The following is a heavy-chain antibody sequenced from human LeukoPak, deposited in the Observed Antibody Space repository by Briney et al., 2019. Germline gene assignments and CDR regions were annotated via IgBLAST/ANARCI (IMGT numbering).Heavy chain of an antibody. CDR1: GFTFNNYA. Sequence: GGSLRLYCAASGFTFNNYAMSWVRQAPGKGLEWVSAISASGGGTNYADSVKGRFIISRDNSKNTLYLQMNSLRAEDTAVYYCAKDPQRYCSGGSCLYFDYWGQGTLVTVSS. D-gene: IGHD2-15*01. V-gene: IGHV3-23*01. J-gene: IGHJ4*02. CDR3: AKDPQRYCSGGSCLYFDY. CDR2: ISASGGGT.